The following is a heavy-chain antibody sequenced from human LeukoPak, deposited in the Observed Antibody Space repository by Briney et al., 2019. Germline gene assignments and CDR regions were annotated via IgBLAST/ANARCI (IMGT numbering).Heavy chain of an antibody. CDR3: VMAVAPGAPFDY. V-gene: IGHV1-69*13. J-gene: IGHJ4*02. CDR1: GGTFSSYA. CDR2: IIPIFGTA. D-gene: IGHD4-23*01. Sequence: GASVKVSCKASGGTFSSYAISWVRQAPGQGLEWMGGIIPIFGTANYAQKFQGRVTITADESTSTAYMELSSLRSEDTAVYYCVMAVAPGAPFDYWGQGTLVTVSS.